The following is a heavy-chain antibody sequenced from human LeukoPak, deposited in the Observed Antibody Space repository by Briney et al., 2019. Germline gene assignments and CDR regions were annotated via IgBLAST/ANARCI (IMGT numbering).Heavy chain of an antibody. CDR2: ISYDGSNK. D-gene: IGHD5-18*01. V-gene: IGHV3-30*18. CDR1: GFTFSSYG. J-gene: IGHJ4*02. CDR3: AKERYGYSYGKLYFDY. Sequence: GGSLRLSCAASGFTFSSYGMHWVRQAPGKGLEWVAVISYDGSNKYYADSVKGRSTISRDNSKNTLYLQMNSLRAEDTAVYYCAKERYGYSYGKLYFDYWGQGTLVTVSS.